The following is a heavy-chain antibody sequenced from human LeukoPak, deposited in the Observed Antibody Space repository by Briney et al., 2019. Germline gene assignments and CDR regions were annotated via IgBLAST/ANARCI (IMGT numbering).Heavy chain of an antibody. Sequence: PGGSLRLSCAASGFTFSSYAMSWVRQAPGKGLEWVSAISGSGGSTYYADSVKGRFTISRDNSKNTLYLQMNSLRAEDTAVYYCANQLPSPHVSPDYFDYWGQGTLVTVSS. CDR3: ANQLPSPHVSPDYFDY. D-gene: IGHD2-2*01. J-gene: IGHJ4*02. V-gene: IGHV3-23*01. CDR1: GFTFSSYA. CDR2: ISGSGGST.